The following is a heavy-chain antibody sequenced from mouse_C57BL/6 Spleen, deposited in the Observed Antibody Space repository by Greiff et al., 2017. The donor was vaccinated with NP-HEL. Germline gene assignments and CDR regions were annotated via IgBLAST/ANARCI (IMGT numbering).Heavy chain of an antibody. V-gene: IGHV1-39*01. Sequence: EVHLVESGPELVKPGASVKISCKASGYSFTDYNMNWVKQSNGKSLEWIGVINPNYGTTSYNQKFKGKATLTVDQSSSTAYMQLNSLTSEDSAVYYCASEANGNSFAYWGQGTLVTVSA. J-gene: IGHJ3*01. CDR2: INPNYGTT. CDR1: GYSFTDYN. D-gene: IGHD2-1*01. CDR3: ASEANGNSFAY.